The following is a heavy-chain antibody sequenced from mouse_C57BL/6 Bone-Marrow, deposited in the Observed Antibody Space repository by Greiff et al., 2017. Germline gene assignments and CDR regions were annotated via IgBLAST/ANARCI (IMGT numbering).Heavy chain of an antibody. J-gene: IGHJ4*01. CDR3: PLGYGSSYLYYYAMDY. CDR1: GYTFTDYE. Sequence: QVQLKQSGAELVRPGASVTLSCKASGYTFTDYEMHWVKQTPVHGLEWIGAIDPETGGTAYNQKFKGKAILTADKSSSTAYMELRSLTSEDSAVYYCPLGYGSSYLYYYAMDYWGQGTSVTVSS. D-gene: IGHD1-1*01. CDR2: IDPETGGT. V-gene: IGHV1-15*01.